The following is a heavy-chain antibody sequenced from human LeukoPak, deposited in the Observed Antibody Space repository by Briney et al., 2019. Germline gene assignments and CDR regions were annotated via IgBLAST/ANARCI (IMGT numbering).Heavy chain of an antibody. CDR1: GYTFTSYG. CDR3: AREDPRWLRFLGAFDI. J-gene: IGHJ3*02. CDR2: INPNSGGT. D-gene: IGHD5-24*01. Sequence: ASVKVSCKASGYTFTSYGISWVRQAPGQGLEWMGWINPNSGGTNYAQKFQGRVTMTRDTSISAAYMDLSRLRSDDTAVYYCAREDPRWLRFLGAFDIWGEGTMVTVSS. V-gene: IGHV1-2*02.